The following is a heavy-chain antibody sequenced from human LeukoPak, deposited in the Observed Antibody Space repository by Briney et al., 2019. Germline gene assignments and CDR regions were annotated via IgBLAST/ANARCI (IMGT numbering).Heavy chain of an antibody. CDR1: GGSISSSSYY. V-gene: IGHV4-39*07. CDR3: ARVNPYYYDSSGYYLGGFDY. CDR2: IYYSGST. D-gene: IGHD3-22*01. J-gene: IGHJ4*02. Sequence: SETLSLTCTVSGGSISSSSYYWGWIRQPPGKGLEWIGSIYYSGSTYYNPSLKSRVTISVDTSKNQFSLKLSSVTAADTAVYYCARVNPYYYDSSGYYLGGFDYWGQGTLVTVSS.